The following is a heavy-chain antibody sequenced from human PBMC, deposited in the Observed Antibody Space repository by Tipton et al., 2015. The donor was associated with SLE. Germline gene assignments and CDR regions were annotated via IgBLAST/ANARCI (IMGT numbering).Heavy chain of an antibody. CDR2: IWYDGSNK. CDR1: GFTFSSYG. D-gene: IGHD2-21*01. Sequence: SLRLSCAASGFTFSSYGMHWVRQAPGKGLEWVAVIWYDGSNKYYADSVKGRFTISRDNSKNTLYLQMNSLRAEDTAVYYCAGWLLPLCGMDVWGQGTAVAVSS. V-gene: IGHV3-33*01. J-gene: IGHJ6*02. CDR3: AGWLLPLCGMDV.